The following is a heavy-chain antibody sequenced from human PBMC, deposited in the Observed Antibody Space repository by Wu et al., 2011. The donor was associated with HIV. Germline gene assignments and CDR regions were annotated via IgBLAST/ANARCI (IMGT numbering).Heavy chain of an antibody. J-gene: IGHJ4*02. D-gene: IGHD3-22*01. CDR3: ARERDSGGYHS. V-gene: IGHV1-24*01. CDR1: GYTLTDSS. Sequence: QVQLVQSGAEVKKPGASVKVSCKVSGYTLTDSSMHWVRQAPGKGLEWMGGFDPEDGDTKYAEKFEVRVTMTTDASTNTAYMELRSLRSDDTAVYYCARERDSGGYHSWGQGTLVIVSS. CDR2: FDPEDGDT.